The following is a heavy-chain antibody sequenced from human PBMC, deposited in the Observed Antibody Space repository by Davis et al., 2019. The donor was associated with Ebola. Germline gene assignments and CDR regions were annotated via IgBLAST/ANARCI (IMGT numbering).Heavy chain of an antibody. J-gene: IGHJ6*02. V-gene: IGHV1-2*04. CDR3: ARGMEYSGYDANYYYYGMDV. D-gene: IGHD5-12*01. CDR2: INPNTGGT. CDR1: GYTFTGYY. Sequence: SVQVSCKASGYTFTGYYMHWVRQAPGQGLEWMGWINPNTGGTNYAQKFQGWVTMTRDTSISTAYMELSRLRSDDTAVYYCARGMEYSGYDANYYYYGMDVWGQGTTVTVSS.